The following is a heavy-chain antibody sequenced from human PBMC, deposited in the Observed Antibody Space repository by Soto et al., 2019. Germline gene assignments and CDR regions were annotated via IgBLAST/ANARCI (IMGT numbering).Heavy chain of an antibody. D-gene: IGHD6-13*01. J-gene: IGHJ4*02. CDR2: ISWNSGSI. Sequence: EVQLVESGGGLVQPGRSLRLSCAASGFTFDDYDMHWVRQAPGKGLEWVSGISWNSGSIGYADSVKGRFTISRDNAKNSLYLQMNSLRAEDTALYYCAKDRGYSAAAGRGLDYWGQGTLVTVSS. V-gene: IGHV3-9*01. CDR1: GFTFDDYD. CDR3: AKDRGYSAAAGRGLDY.